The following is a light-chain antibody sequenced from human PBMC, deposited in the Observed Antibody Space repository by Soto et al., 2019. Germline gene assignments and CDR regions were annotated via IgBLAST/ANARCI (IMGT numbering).Light chain of an antibody. V-gene: IGLV1-40*01. CDR1: SSNIGTDYD. CDR2: GDY. Sequence: QSVLTQPPSVSGAPGHRVTISCTGSSSNIGTDYDVHWYQHLPGTAPKLLIFGDYNRPSGVPDRISGSRSGTSASLAITGLQAEDEADYYCQSYDRSLSGFVFGTGTKVTVL. J-gene: IGLJ1*01. CDR3: QSYDRSLSGFV.